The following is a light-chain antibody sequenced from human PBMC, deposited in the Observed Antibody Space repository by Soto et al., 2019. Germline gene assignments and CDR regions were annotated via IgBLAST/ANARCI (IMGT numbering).Light chain of an antibody. CDR2: RHD. Sequence: QPVLTQPPSASGTPGQRVTISCSGSSSNIGSNSVHWYQQLPGTAPKLLIYRHDQRPSGVPDRFSGSRSGTSASLAISGLRSEDEADYYCVAWDDSLSAWVFGGGTQLTVL. CDR1: SSNIGSNS. V-gene: IGLV1-47*01. J-gene: IGLJ3*02. CDR3: VAWDDSLSAWV.